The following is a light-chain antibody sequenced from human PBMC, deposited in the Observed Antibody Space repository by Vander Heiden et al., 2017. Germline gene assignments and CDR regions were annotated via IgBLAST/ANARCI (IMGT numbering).Light chain of an antibody. Sequence: DIQMTQSPSSLSASVGDRVTITCRASQTISSYLHWYQQKPGKAPKLLIYAASSLQSGVPSRFSGSGSETDFTLTISSLQPEDFAAYYCQQSYGAPWTFGQGTKVEIK. CDR3: QQSYGAPWT. V-gene: IGKV1-39*01. J-gene: IGKJ1*01. CDR1: QTISSY. CDR2: AAS.